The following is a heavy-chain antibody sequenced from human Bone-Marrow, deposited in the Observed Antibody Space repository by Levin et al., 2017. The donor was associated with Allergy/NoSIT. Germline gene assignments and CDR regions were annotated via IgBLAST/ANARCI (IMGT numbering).Heavy chain of an antibody. J-gene: IGHJ5*02. CDR3: ARDPLAFSLGWYNWIDP. D-gene: IGHD6-19*01. V-gene: IGHV1-18*01. Sequence: GESLKISCKASGYTFTSHGISWVRQAPGQGLEWMGWISVYNGNTNYAQKFQGRVTMTTDTSTSTAYMELRSLRSDDTAVYYCARDPLAFSLGWYNWIDPWGQGTLVTVSS. CDR2: ISVYNGNT. CDR1: GYTFTSHG.